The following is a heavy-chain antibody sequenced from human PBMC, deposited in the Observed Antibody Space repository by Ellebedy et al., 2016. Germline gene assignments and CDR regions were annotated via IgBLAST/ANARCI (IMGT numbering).Heavy chain of an antibody. Sequence: GGSLRLXXAASGFTFDDYAMHWVRQAPGKGLEWVSGISWNSGSIGYADSVKGRFTISRDNSKNTLYLQMNTLRAEDTAVYYCAKDAYSGSYYWFDPWGQGTLVTVSS. CDR2: ISWNSGSI. V-gene: IGHV3-9*01. J-gene: IGHJ5*02. CDR1: GFTFDDYA. CDR3: AKDAYSGSYYWFDP. D-gene: IGHD1-26*01.